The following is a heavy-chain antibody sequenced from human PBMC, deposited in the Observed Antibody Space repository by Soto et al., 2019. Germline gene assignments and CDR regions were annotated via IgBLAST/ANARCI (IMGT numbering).Heavy chain of an antibody. CDR1: GGSFSGYY. V-gene: IGHV4-34*01. Sequence: SETLSLTCAVYGGSFSGYYGSWIRQPPGKGLEWIGEINHSGSTNYNPSLKSRVTISVDTSKNQFSLKLSSVTAADTAVYYCARGVKYCSGGSCWDAFDIWGQGTMVTVSS. J-gene: IGHJ3*02. CDR2: INHSGST. D-gene: IGHD2-15*01. CDR3: ARGVKYCSGGSCWDAFDI.